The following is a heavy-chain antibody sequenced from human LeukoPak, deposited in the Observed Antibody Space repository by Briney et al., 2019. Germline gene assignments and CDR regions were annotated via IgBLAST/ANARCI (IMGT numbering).Heavy chain of an antibody. CDR3: ARQVGSSSWYLYYFDY. D-gene: IGHD6-13*01. Sequence: SSETLSLTCTVSGGSISSSSYYWGWIRQPPGKGLEWIGRIYYSGSTYYNPSLKSRVTISVDTSKNQFSLKLSSVTAADTAVYYCARQVGSSSWYLYYFDYWGQGTLVTVSS. J-gene: IGHJ4*02. CDR1: GGSISSSSYY. V-gene: IGHV4-39*01. CDR2: IYYSGST.